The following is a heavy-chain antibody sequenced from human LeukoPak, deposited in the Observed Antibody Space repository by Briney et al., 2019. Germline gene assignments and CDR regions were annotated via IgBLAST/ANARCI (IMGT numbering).Heavy chain of an antibody. CDR2: IQNGGDS. J-gene: IGHJ4*02. V-gene: IGHV4-38-2*02. D-gene: IGHD2-2*01. Sequence: SETLSLTCNVSGSSISNGFFWAWIRQSPGKGLEWIGSIQNGGDSYYNPSLKSRTTMSVDTSKNQFSLKLTSVTAADTAVFYCARGMGRFCTSSSCYLSFVYWGQGTPVTVSS. CDR3: ARGMGRFCTSSSCYLSFVY. CDR1: GSSISNGFF.